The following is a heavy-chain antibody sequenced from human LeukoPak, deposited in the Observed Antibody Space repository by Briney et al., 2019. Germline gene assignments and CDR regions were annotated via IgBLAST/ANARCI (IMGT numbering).Heavy chain of an antibody. J-gene: IGHJ4*02. V-gene: IGHV3-23*01. CDR2: IGGSGIRT. D-gene: IGHD3-10*01. Sequence: GGTLRLSCSASGFAFTTYGMNWVRQAPGKGLEWVSGIGGSGIRTYYADSVKGRFTISRDNSKNTLYLQMNGLRPEDTAVYFCAKDWGNKFASGSSYLDSWGQGTLVTVSS. CDR1: GFAFTTYG. CDR3: AKDWGNKFASGSSYLDS.